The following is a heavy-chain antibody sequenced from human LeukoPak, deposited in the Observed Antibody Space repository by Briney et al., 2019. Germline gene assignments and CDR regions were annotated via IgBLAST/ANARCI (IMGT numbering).Heavy chain of an antibody. CDR3: AREVNDYGDYVSEEGEENFDY. CDR1: GFTFSSYR. CDR2: ISSRSSYI. Sequence: PGGSLRLSCAASGFTFSSYRMNWVRQAPGKGLEWVSSISSRSSYIYYADSVKGRFTISRDNAKNSLYLQMNSLRAEDTAVYYCAREVNDYGDYVSEEGEENFDYWGQGTLVTVSS. V-gene: IGHV3-21*01. D-gene: IGHD4-17*01. J-gene: IGHJ4*02.